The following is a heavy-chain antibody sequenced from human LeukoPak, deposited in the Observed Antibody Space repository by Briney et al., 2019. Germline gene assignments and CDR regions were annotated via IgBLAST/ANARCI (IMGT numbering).Heavy chain of an antibody. CDR3: AKATSYCGGDCQFYFDS. J-gene: IGHJ4*02. V-gene: IGHV3-23*01. Sequence: PGGSLRLSCAASGFTFSSYAMSWVRRAPGKGLEWVSAISGSGTSTHYADSVEGRFTIFRDNSKNTLYLQMNSLSAEDAAVYYCAKATSYCGGDCQFYFDSWGQGTLVTVSS. CDR1: GFTFSSYA. D-gene: IGHD2-21*02. CDR2: ISGSGTST.